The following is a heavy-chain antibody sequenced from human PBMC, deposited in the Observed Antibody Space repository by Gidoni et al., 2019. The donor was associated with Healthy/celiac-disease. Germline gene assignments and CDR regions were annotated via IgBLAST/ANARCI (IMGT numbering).Heavy chain of an antibody. CDR1: GGSISSYY. J-gene: IGHJ6*02. Sequence: HVQLQESGPGLVKPSASLSLTCTVSGGSISSYYWSWSRPPPGKGLEWIGYIYYSGSTNYSPSLKSRVTISVDTSKIQFVLKLSSVTAADTAVYYCARALGYSYAFYGMDVWGQGTTVTVSS. V-gene: IGHV4-59*01. CDR3: ARALGYSYAFYGMDV. CDR2: IYYSGST. D-gene: IGHD5-18*01.